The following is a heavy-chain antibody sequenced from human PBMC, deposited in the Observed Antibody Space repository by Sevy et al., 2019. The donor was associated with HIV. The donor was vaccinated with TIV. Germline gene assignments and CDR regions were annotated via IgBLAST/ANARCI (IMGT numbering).Heavy chain of an antibody. Sequence: GGSLRLSCAASGFTFSSYWMSWVRQAPGKGLEWVANIKQAGSKKYYVDSVKGRFTISRVNAKNSLYQQMNSLRAEDTAVDYCARDSGSDDSSGYYYLLHAFDLWGQGTMVTVSS. J-gene: IGHJ3*01. V-gene: IGHV3-7*01. D-gene: IGHD3-22*01. CDR3: ARDSGSDDSSGYYYLLHAFDL. CDR2: IKQAGSKK. CDR1: GFTFSSYW.